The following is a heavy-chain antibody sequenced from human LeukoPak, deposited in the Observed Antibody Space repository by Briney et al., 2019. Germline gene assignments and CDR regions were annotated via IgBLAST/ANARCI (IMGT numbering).Heavy chain of an antibody. V-gene: IGHV4-59*08. D-gene: IGHD3-22*01. CDR2: IYYSGST. Sequence: PSETLSLTCTVSGGSISSYYWSWIRQPPGKGLEWIGYIYYSGSTNYNPSLKSRVTISVDTSKNQFSLKLSSVTAADTAVYYCARHYYDSSGYGLDYYYYMDVWGKGTTVTVPS. J-gene: IGHJ6*03. CDR1: GGSISSYY. CDR3: ARHYYDSSGYGLDYYYYMDV.